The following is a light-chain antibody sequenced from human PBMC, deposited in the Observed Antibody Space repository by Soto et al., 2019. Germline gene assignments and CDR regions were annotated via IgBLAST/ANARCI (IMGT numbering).Light chain of an antibody. CDR3: APYASSVTYV. CDR2: EVS. V-gene: IGLV2-14*01. Sequence: QSALTQPASVSGSPGQSITISCTGTSSDVGGYNYVSWYQLHPGKAPKLMIHEVSERPSGVSNRFSGSKSGNTASLTISGLQAEDEADYYCAPYASSVTYVFGSGTKLTVL. J-gene: IGLJ1*01. CDR1: SSDVGGYNY.